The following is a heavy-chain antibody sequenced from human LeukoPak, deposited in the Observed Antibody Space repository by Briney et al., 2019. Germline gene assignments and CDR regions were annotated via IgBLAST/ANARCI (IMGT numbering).Heavy chain of an antibody. CDR1: GYTFTGYY. V-gene: IGHV1-2*02. Sequence: ASVKVSCKASGYTFTGYYMHWVRQAPGQGLEWMGWINPNSGGTNYAQKFRGRVTMTRDTSISTAYMELSRLRSDDTAVYYCAREGDSSGYYIMLDYWGQGTLVTVSS. CDR3: AREGDSSGYYIMLDY. D-gene: IGHD3-22*01. CDR2: INPNSGGT. J-gene: IGHJ4*02.